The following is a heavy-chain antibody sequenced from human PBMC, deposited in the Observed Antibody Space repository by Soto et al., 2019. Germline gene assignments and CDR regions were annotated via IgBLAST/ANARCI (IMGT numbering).Heavy chain of an antibody. Sequence: GGSLRLSCAASGFTFSSYAMSWVRQAPGKGLEWVSAISGSGGSTYYADSVKGRFTISRDNSKNTLYLQMNSLRAEDTAVYYCAEVSSVTTFRMPFDYWGRGTLVTVPS. D-gene: IGHD4-17*01. V-gene: IGHV3-23*01. CDR3: AEVSSVTTFRMPFDY. CDR2: ISGSGGST. CDR1: GFTFSSYA. J-gene: IGHJ4*02.